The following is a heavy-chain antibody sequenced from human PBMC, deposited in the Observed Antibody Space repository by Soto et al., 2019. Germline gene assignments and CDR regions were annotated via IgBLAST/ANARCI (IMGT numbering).Heavy chain of an antibody. J-gene: IGHJ4*02. CDR1: GGTFSSYT. D-gene: IGHD3-10*01. V-gene: IGHV1-69*02. Sequence: SVKVSCKASGGTFSSYTISWVRQAPGQGLEWMGRIIPILGIANYAQKFQGRVTITADKSTSTAYMELSSLRSEDTAVYYCASIEFGELADDYWGQGTLVTVSS. CDR2: IIPILGIA. CDR3: ASIEFGELADDY.